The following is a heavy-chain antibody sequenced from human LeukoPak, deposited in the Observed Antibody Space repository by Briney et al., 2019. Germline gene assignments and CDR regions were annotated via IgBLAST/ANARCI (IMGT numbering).Heavy chain of an antibody. V-gene: IGHV4-31*03. CDR2: IYYSGST. CDR3: ASRPTYCGGDCFSF. D-gene: IGHD2-21*02. Sequence: SETLSLTCTVSGGSISSGGYYWSWIRQHPGKGLEWIGYIYYSGSTYYNPSLKSRVTISVDTSKNQFSLKLGSVTAADTAVYYCASRPTYCGGDCFSFWGQGTLVTVSS. CDR1: GGSISSGGYY. J-gene: IGHJ4*02.